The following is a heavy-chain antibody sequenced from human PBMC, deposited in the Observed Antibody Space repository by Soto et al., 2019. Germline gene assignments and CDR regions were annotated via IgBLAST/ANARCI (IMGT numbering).Heavy chain of an antibody. CDR2: IIPILGIA. V-gene: IGHV1-69*02. CDR1: GGTFSSYT. CDR3: ASLAIVRGVPKDY. Sequence: QVQLVQSGAEVKKPGSSVKVSCKASGGTFSSYTISWVRQAPGQGLEWMGRIIPILGIANYAQKFQGRVTITADKSTSTAYMELSSLRSEDTAVYYCASLAIVRGVPKDYRGQGTLVTVSS. D-gene: IGHD3-10*01. J-gene: IGHJ4*02.